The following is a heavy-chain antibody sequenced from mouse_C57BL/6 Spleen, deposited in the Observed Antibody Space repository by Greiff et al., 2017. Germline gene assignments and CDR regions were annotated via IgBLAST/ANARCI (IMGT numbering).Heavy chain of an antibody. J-gene: IGHJ3*01. CDR1: GYNFTDYE. CDR3: TGDYGSSYWFAD. D-gene: IGHD1-1*01. CDR2: IDPETGGT. V-gene: IGHV1-15*01. Sequence: VQLQQSGAELVRPGASVTLSCKASGYNFTDYEMHWVKQTPVHGLEWIGAIDPETGGTAYNQQFKGKAILTADKSSSTAYMALRSMTSEDSAVYYCTGDYGSSYWFADWGQGTLVTVSA.